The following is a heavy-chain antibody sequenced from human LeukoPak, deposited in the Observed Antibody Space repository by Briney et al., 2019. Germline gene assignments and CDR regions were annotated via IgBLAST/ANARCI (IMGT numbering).Heavy chain of an antibody. Sequence: PSETLSLTCTVSGVSISSYYWSWIRQPPGKGLEWIGYIYYSGSTNYNPSLKSRVTISVDTSKNQFSLKLSSVTAADTAVYYCARDLGYSYGLGYWGQGTLVTVSS. CDR1: GVSISSYY. J-gene: IGHJ4*02. D-gene: IGHD5-18*01. CDR3: ARDLGYSYGLGY. V-gene: IGHV4-59*01. CDR2: IYYSGST.